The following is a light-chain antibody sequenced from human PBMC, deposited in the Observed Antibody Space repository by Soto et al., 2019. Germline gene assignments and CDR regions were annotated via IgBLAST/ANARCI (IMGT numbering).Light chain of an antibody. CDR2: WAS. V-gene: IGKV4-1*01. CDR3: QQYYSTPPT. CDR1: QSVLYSSNNKNY. Sequence: DIVMTQSPDSLAVSLGERATINCKSSQSVLYSSNNKNYLAWYQQRPGQPPKLLILWASSRQSGVPDRFSGSGSGTDFTLTISSLQAEDVAVYYCQQYYSTPPTFGGGTKVEIK. J-gene: IGKJ4*01.